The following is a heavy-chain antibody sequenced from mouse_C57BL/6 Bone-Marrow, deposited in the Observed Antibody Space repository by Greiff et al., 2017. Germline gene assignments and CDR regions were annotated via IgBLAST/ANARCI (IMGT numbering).Heavy chain of an antibody. CDR2: INYDGSST. CDR1: GFTFSDYY. D-gene: IGHD1-1*01. Sequence: EVQRVESEGGLVQPGSSMKLSCTASGFTFSDYYMAWVRQVPEKGLEWVANINYDGSSTYYLDSLKSRFIISRDNAKNILYLKMSSLKSEDTATYYCAREGCHYYGSSYWYFDVWGTGTTVTVSS. V-gene: IGHV5-16*01. J-gene: IGHJ1*03. CDR3: AREGCHYYGSSYWYFDV.